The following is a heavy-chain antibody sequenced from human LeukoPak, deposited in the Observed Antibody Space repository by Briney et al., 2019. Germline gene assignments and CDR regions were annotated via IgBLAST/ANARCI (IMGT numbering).Heavy chain of an antibody. CDR2: INPNSGDT. CDR3: ARDYDFWSGYYFDY. J-gene: IGHJ4*02. Sequence: ASVKVSCKASGYTFTGYYMHWVRQAPGQGLEWMGWINPNSGDTNYAQKFQGRVTMTRDTSISTAYMELSRLRSDDTAVYYCARDYDFWSGYYFDYWGQGTLVTVSS. CDR1: GYTFTGYY. V-gene: IGHV1-2*02. D-gene: IGHD3-3*01.